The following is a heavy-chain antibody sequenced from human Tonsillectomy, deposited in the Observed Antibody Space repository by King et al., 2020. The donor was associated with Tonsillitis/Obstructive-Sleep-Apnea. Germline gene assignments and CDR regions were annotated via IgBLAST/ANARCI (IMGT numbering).Heavy chain of an antibody. V-gene: IGHV4-34*01. CDR2: INHSGST. J-gene: IGHJ6*03. CDR1: GGSFSGYY. Sequence: VQLPQWGAGLLKPSETLSLTCAVYGGSFSGYYWSWIRQPPGKGLEWIGEINHSGSTNYNPSLKSRVTISVDTSKNQFSLKLSSVTAADTAVYYCQQYNYYYYMDVWGKGTTVTVSS. CDR3: QQYNYYYYMDV.